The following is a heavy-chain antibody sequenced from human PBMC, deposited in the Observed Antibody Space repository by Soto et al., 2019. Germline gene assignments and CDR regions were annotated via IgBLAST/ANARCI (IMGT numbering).Heavy chain of an antibody. Sequence: QVQLQESGPGLVKPSQTLSLTCTVSGGSISSGGYYWSWIRQHPGKGLEWIGYIYYSGSTYYNPSIKSXXTXSXXTSKNQFSLKLSSVTAADTAVYYCARHINYGVFDYWGQGTLVTVSS. CDR1: GGSISSGGYY. D-gene: IGHD4-17*01. V-gene: IGHV4-31*03. J-gene: IGHJ4*02. CDR3: ARHINYGVFDY. CDR2: IYYSGST.